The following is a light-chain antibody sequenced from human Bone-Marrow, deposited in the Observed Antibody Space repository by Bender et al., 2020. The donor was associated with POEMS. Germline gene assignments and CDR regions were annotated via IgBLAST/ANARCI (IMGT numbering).Light chain of an antibody. J-gene: IGLJ2*01. CDR1: KLGQRY. V-gene: IGLV3-1*01. Sequence: SFDLTQPPSVSVSPGETARIPCSGDKLGQRYVCWYQQKTGQTPVLVIYQDVKRSSGIPERFSGSSSDTTATLTISGTQDVDEANYYCQTWDGDSVIFGGGTKLTVL. CDR2: QDV. CDR3: QTWDGDSVI.